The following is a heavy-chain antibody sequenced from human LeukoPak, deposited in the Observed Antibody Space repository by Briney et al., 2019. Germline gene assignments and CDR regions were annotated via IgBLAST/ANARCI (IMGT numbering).Heavy chain of an antibody. V-gene: IGHV4-59*01. CDR1: GGSISSYY. Sequence: SETLSLTCTVSGGSISSYYWSWIRQPPGKGLDWIGYIYYSGSTNYNPSLKSRVTISVDTSKNQFSLKLSSVTAADTAVYYCARIRRVYSSNTPAYYFDYWGQGTLVTVSS. J-gene: IGHJ4*02. CDR2: IYYSGST. D-gene: IGHD6-13*01. CDR3: ARIRRVYSSNTPAYYFDY.